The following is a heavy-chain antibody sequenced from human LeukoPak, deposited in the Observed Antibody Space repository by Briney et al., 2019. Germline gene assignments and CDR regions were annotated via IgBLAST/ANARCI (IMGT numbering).Heavy chain of an antibody. CDR1: GFSISTYW. J-gene: IGHJ4*02. CDR2: INPYGSST. CDR3: ARGNSGSSGLWDS. D-gene: IGHD1-26*01. V-gene: IGHV3-74*01. Sequence: GGSLRLSCVASGFSISTYWMHWVRQAPGKGLVWVSRINPYGSSTNYADSVKGRFTISRDSARNTVYLQMNSLRADDTAVYYCARGNSGSSGLWDSSGQGTLVPVSS.